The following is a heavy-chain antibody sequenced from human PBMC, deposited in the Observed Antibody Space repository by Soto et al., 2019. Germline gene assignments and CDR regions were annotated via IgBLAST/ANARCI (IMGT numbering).Heavy chain of an antibody. CDR1: GGSISSYS. V-gene: IGHV4-59*12. CDR3: ARTPDH. D-gene: IGHD2-15*01. J-gene: IGHJ4*02. Sequence: SETLSLTCTVSGGSISSYSWSWIRQPPGKGLEWIGNIHYNGNTKYSPSLKSRVTMSVDTSKNHFSLKLSSVTAADTAMYYCARTPDHWGQGTLVTVSS. CDR2: IHYNGNT.